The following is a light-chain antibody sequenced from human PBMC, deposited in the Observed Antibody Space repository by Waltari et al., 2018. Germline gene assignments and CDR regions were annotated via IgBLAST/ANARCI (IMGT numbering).Light chain of an antibody. CDR3: QQYGSLPWT. CDR2: DAS. CDR1: AGVSVDY. Sequence: VLTQSPGILSLSPGGRATASCRASAGVSVDYLAWYQQKPGQAPRLLIYDASTRATGVPDRFSGSGSGTDFTLTISRLEPEDFAVYYCQQYGSLPWTFGQGTKVAIK. V-gene: IGKV3-20*01. J-gene: IGKJ1*01.